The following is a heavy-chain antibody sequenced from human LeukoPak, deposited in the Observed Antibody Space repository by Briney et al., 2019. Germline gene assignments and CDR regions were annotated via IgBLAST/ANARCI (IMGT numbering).Heavy chain of an antibody. V-gene: IGHV4-59*01. CDR3: ASVTYYDFWSGYYTWAFDI. J-gene: IGHJ3*02. CDR2: IYYSGST. CDR1: GGSISSYY. Sequence: SETLSLTCTVSGGSISSYYWSWIRQPPGKGLEWIGYIYYSGSTNYNPSLKSRVTISVDTSKNQFSLKLSSVTAADTAVYYCASVTYYDFWSGYYTWAFDIWGQGTMVTVSS. D-gene: IGHD3-3*01.